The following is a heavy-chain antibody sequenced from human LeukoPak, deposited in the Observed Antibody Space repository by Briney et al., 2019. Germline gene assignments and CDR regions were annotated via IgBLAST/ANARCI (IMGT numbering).Heavy chain of an antibody. D-gene: IGHD6-19*01. V-gene: IGHV6-1*01. Sequence: SEAVSLTCVVSDDSITSKNGDRDWIRQSPSRKIKWLGGTYYRSKWYNDYAESMEGRMTISQDTSKNQYSLHLNSVTPDDTAVYYCARDFGTTGWHTFDYWGQGTLVTVSS. CDR3: ARDFGTTGWHTFDY. CDR2: TYYRSKWYN. J-gene: IGHJ4*02. CDR1: DDSITSKNGD.